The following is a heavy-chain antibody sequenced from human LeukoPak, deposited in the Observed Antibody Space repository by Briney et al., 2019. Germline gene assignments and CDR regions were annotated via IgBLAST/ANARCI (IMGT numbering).Heavy chain of an antibody. D-gene: IGHD6-13*01. CDR1: GFTFSNYA. J-gene: IGHJ4*02. V-gene: IGHV3-23*01. Sequence: GGSLRLSCAASGFTFSNYAMHWVRQAPGKGLEWVSGIVGSGISTKYADSVKGRFTISRDSSKNTLYLQMNSLRAEDTAVYYCAKDSVYSSSWYAGDYWGQGTLVTVSS. CDR3: AKDSVYSSSWYAGDY. CDR2: IVGSGIST.